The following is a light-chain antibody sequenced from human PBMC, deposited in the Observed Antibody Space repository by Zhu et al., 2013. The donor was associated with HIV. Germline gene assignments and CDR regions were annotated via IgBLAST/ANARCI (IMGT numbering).Light chain of an antibody. Sequence: EIVLTQSPGTLSLSPGDRATLSCRASQTLTSSFLAWHQQKPGQAPRLLVYAASRRATGIPDRFSGSGSGTDFTLTISSLEPEDFAIYYCQQRSKWPPLTFGGGTKVEIK. CDR1: QTLTSSF. CDR3: QQRSKWPPLT. J-gene: IGKJ4*01. CDR2: AAS. V-gene: IGKV3D-20*02.